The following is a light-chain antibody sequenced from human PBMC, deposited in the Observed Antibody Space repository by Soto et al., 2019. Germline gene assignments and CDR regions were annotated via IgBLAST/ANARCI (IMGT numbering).Light chain of an antibody. CDR2: DTT. CDR3: VLSYAGVRPYV. V-gene: IGLV7-46*01. J-gene: IGLJ1*01. Sequence: QAVVAQASSVTVSPGGTVTITCGSSTGAVTNSHYPFWIHQRPGQAPKTLIYDTTHTHSGTPARFSASLLGGKAALTLSGAQSEDEADYYCVLSYAGVRPYVFGAGTKLTVL. CDR1: TGAVTNSHY.